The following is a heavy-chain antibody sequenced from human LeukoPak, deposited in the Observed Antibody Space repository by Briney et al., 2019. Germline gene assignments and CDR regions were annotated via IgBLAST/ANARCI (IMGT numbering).Heavy chain of an antibody. CDR2: IRYDATKA. CDR1: GFKLSRNG. D-gene: IGHD3-22*01. CDR3: ARDFDDINGDYYYIPDF. J-gene: IGHJ4*02. Sequence: PGGSLRLSCVASGFKLSRNGMHWVRQAPGKGLEWVAFIRYDATKAFYGDSVRGRFTISRDDSKNTLYLQMNNLRHEDSAVYFCARDFDDINGDYYYIPDFWGQGVLVTVSS. V-gene: IGHV3-30*02.